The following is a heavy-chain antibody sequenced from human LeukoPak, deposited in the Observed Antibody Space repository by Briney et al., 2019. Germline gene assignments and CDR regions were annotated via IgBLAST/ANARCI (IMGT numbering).Heavy chain of an antibody. CDR3: ARSHTCGWYPGGDY. CDR1: GFTFSSYN. D-gene: IGHD6-19*01. V-gene: IGHV3-21*01. CDR2: ISSTGSYT. Sequence: GGSLRLSCAASGFTFSSYNMNWVRQAPGKGLEWVSSISSTGSYTYYADSLKGRFTISRDNARNSLYLQMNSLRVEDTAVYYCARSHTCGWYPGGDYWGQGTLVTVSS. J-gene: IGHJ4*02.